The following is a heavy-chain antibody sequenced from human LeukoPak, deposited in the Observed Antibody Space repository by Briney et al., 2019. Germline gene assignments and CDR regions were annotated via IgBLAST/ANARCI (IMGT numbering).Heavy chain of an antibody. D-gene: IGHD1-26*01. CDR2: INPSCGST. CDR1: GYTFTSYY. CDR3: ATSGGVGASFDY. V-gene: IGHV1-46*01. J-gene: IGHJ4*02. Sequence: ASVKVSCKASGYTFTSYYMHWVRQAPGQGLEWMGIINPSCGSTSYAQKFQGRVTMTRDTSTSTVYMELSSLRSEDTAVYYCATSGGVGASFDYWGQGTLVTVSS.